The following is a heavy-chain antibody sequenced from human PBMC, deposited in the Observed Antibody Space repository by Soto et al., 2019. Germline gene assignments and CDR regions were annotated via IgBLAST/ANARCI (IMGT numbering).Heavy chain of an antibody. V-gene: IGHV3-48*01. Sequence: GGSLRLSCAASGFTFSSYSMNWVRQAPGKGLEWVSYISSSSSAIYYADSVKGRFTISRDNAKNSLYLQMNSLRVEDTAVYYCAAIYGSGSAPTSHMYVWGKGTTVTVSS. D-gene: IGHD3-10*01. CDR1: GFTFSSYS. J-gene: IGHJ6*03. CDR3: AAIYGSGSAPTSHMYV. CDR2: ISSSSSAI.